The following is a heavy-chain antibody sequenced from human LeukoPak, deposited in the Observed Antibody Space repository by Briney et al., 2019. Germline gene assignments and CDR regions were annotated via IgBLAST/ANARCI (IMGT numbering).Heavy chain of an antibody. D-gene: IGHD3-22*01. CDR1: GGSISSYY. J-gene: IGHJ4*02. Sequence: PETLSLTCTVSGGSISSYYWSWIRQPAGKGLEWIGRIYTSGSTNYNPSLKSRVTMSVDTSKNQFSLKLSSVTAADTAVYYCAGTMIVEGKYYFDYWGQGTLVTVSS. CDR2: IYTSGST. V-gene: IGHV4-4*07. CDR3: AGTMIVEGKYYFDY.